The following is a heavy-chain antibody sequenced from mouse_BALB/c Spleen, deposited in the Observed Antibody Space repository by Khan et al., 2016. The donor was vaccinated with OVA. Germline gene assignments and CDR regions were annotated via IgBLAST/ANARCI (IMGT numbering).Heavy chain of an antibody. CDR1: GFTFSDYY. V-gene: IGHV5-4*02. Sequence: EVELVESGGGLVKPGGSLKLSCAASGFTFSDYYMYWVRQTPEKRLEWVATISDGGSYTYFPDSVEGRFTISRANAKNNLYLQLISLTSEDTAMYYCTRGGYGAFGYWGQGTLVTVSA. CDR3: TRGGYGAFGY. CDR2: ISDGGSYT. D-gene: IGHD2-14*01. J-gene: IGHJ3*01.